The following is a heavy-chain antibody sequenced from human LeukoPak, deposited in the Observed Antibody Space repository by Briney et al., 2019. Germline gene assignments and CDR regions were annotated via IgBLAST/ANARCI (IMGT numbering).Heavy chain of an antibody. V-gene: IGHV3-23*01. CDR1: GFTFSDYA. CDR3: AKDALYGTRCTFDY. CDR2: ITNSRGTT. D-gene: IGHD1-14*01. Sequence: AGGSLRLSCAASGFTFSDYAMTWVRQAPGKGLEWVSAITNSRGTTYYADSVKSRFTISRDNSKDTLYLQMNSLRAEDTAIYYCAKDALYGTRCTFDYWGRGTLVTVSS. J-gene: IGHJ4*02.